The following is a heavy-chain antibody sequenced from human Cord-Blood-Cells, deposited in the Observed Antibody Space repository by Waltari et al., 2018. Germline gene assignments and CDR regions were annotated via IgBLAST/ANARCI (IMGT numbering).Heavy chain of an antibody. CDR1: GGSISSSSYY. Sequence: QLQLQESGPGLVKPSETLSLTCTVSGGSISSSSYYWGWIRQPPGKGLEWIGSIYYSGGTSYNPALKSRVTISVDTSKNQFSRKLSSVTAADTAVYYCARGGGDIVVVPAANSYNWFDPWGQGTLVTVSS. V-gene: IGHV4-39*01. CDR3: ARGGGDIVVVPAANSYNWFDP. D-gene: IGHD2-2*01. CDR2: IYYSGGT. J-gene: IGHJ5*02.